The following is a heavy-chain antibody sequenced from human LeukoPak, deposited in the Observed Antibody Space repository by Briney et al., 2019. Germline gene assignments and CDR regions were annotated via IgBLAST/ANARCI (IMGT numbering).Heavy chain of an antibody. CDR3: ASDVGATGGLDY. V-gene: IGHV1-69*05. D-gene: IGHD1-26*01. J-gene: IGHJ4*02. Sequence: ASVKVSCKASGGTFSSYAISWVRQAPGQGLEWMGGIIPIFGTANYAQKFQGRVTITTDESTSTAYMELSSLRAEDTAVYYCASDVGATGGLDYWGQGTLVTVSS. CDR1: GGTFSSYA. CDR2: IIPIFGTA.